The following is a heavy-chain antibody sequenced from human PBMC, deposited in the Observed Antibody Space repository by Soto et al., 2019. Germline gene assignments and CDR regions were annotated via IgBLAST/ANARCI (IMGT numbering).Heavy chain of an antibody. D-gene: IGHD3-10*01. J-gene: IGHJ6*02. CDR2: IYHSGST. Sequence: SETLSLTCAVSGGSISSGGYSWSWIRQPPGKGLEWIGYIYHSGSTYYNPSLKSRVTISVDRSKNQFSLKLSSVTAADTAVYYCARNYYGSGSYYNGGYYYGMDVWGQGTTVTVSS. CDR1: GGSISSGGYS. CDR3: ARNYYGSGSYYNGGYYYGMDV. V-gene: IGHV4-30-2*01.